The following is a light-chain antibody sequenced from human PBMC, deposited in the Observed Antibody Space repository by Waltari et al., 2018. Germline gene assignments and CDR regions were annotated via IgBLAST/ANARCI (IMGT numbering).Light chain of an antibody. V-gene: IGLV2-14*03. CDR2: DVS. CDR3: TSYATGSSYI. J-gene: IGLJ1*01. Sequence: QSALTQPASVFGSHGQSITISCTGTNHDGGGSNYVSWYQQHPGKAPKLMIYDVSHRPSGVSNRFSGSKSGNTASLTISGLQAEDEAEYYCTSYATGSSYIFGGGTKVTVL. CDR1: NHDGGGSNY.